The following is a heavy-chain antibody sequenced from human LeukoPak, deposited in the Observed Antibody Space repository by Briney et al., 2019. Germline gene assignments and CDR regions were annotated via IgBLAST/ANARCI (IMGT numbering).Heavy chain of an antibody. D-gene: IGHD7-27*01. V-gene: IGHV1-69*13. CDR3: AWGVEPRNRFDP. J-gene: IGHJ5*02. Sequence: SVKVSCKASGGTFSSYAISWVRQAPGQGLEWMGGIIPIFGTANYAQKFQGRVTITADESTSTAYMELSSLRSEDTAVYYCAWGVEPRNRFDPWGQGTLVTVSS. CDR2: IIPIFGTA. CDR1: GGTFSSYA.